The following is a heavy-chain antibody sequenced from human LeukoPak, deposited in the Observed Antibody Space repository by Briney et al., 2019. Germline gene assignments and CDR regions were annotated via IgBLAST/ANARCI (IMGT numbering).Heavy chain of an antibody. J-gene: IGHJ6*02. V-gene: IGHV3-21*01. Sequence: PGGSLRLSCAASGFTFSSYNMNWVRQAPGKGLEWVSSINSSSSYIYFADSVKGRFTISRDNAKSSLYLQINSLRAEDTAVYYCAREGGTVTSYYYYGMDVWGQGTTVTVSS. CDR1: GFTFSSYN. CDR2: INSSSSYI. D-gene: IGHD4-17*01. CDR3: AREGGTVTSYYYYGMDV.